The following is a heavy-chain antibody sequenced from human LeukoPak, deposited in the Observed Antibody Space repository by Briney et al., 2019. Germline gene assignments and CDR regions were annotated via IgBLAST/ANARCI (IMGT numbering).Heavy chain of an antibody. J-gene: IGHJ5*02. V-gene: IGHV4-39*07. CDR3: ARVAYGSSWFDP. CDR2: IYYSGST. D-gene: IGHD1-14*01. CDR1: GGSISSSTYY. Sequence: PSETLSLTCTVSGGSISSSTYYWGWIRQPPGKGLEWIGSIYYSGSTYYNPSLKSRVTISVDTSKNQFSLELTSVTAADTAVYYCARVAYGSSWFDPWGQGTLVTVSS.